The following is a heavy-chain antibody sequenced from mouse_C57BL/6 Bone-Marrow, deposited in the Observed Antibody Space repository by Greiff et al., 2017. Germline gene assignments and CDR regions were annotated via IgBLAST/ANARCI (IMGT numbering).Heavy chain of an antibody. CDR1: GYTFTNYW. CDR2: IYPGGGYT. V-gene: IGHV1-63*01. D-gene: IGHD1-1*01. J-gene: IGHJ2*01. Sequence: QVQLQQSGAELVRPGTSVKMSCKASGYTFTNYWIGWAKQRPGHGLEWIGDIYPGGGYTNYNEKFKGKATLTADKSSSPAYMQFSSLTSEKSAIYYCAVGPHYYVSFYYFDCWGQGTTLTVSS. CDR3: AVGPHYYVSFYYFDC.